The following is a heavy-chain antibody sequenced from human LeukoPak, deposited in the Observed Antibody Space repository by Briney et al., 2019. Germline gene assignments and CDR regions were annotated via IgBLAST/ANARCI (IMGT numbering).Heavy chain of an antibody. Sequence: GGSLRLSCGASGFTFSTYWMSWVRQAPGKGLEWVGNIKQDGGEKNYVDSVRGRFTISRDNAKNSLYMQMNSLRAEDTAVYYCARDHLTVGATGSSDIWGQGTMVTVSS. J-gene: IGHJ3*02. D-gene: IGHD4-23*01. CDR3: ARDHLTVGATGSSDI. CDR1: GFTFSTYW. CDR2: IKQDGGEK. V-gene: IGHV3-7*03.